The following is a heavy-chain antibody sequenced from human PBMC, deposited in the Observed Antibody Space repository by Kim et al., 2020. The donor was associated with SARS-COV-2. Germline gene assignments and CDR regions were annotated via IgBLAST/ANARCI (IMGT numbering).Heavy chain of an antibody. D-gene: IGHD2-2*01. J-gene: IGHJ6*01. Sequence: SETLSLTCTVSGGSISSYYWSWIRHPPGKGLEWIGYIYYSGSTNYKPSLKSRGTISVDTYKNQFSLKLSSVTAADTAGHYCARLDCSITSGYYYSVMHV. CDR2: IYYSGST. V-gene: IGHV4-59*01. CDR1: GGSISSYY. CDR3: ARLDCSITSGYYYSVMHV.